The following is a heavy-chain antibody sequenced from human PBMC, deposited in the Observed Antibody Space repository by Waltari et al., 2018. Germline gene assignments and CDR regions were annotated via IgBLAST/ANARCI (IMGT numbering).Heavy chain of an antibody. CDR2: IYHSGST. V-gene: IGHV4-30-2*01. CDR1: GGSISSGGYS. J-gene: IGHJ1*01. CDR3: ARAGGYCTNGVCYSGDFQH. D-gene: IGHD2-8*01. Sequence: QLQLQESGSGLVKPSQTLSLTCAVSGGSISSGGYSWSWIRQPPGKGLEWIGYIYHSGSTYYNPSLKSRVTISVDRSKNQFSLKLSSVTAADTAVYYCARAGGYCTNGVCYSGDFQHWGQGTLVTVSS.